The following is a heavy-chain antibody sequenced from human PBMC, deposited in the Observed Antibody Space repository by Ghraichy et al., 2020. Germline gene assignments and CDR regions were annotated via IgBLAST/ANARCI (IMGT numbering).Heavy chain of an antibody. CDR3: ASAVYCSGGSCSDY. J-gene: IGHJ4*02. CDR2: FDPEDGET. Sequence: ASVKVSCKVSGYTLTELSMHLVRQAPVKGLEWMGGFDPEDGETIYAQKFQGRVTMTEDTSTDTAYMELSSLRSEDTAVYYCASAVYCSGGSCSDYWGQGTLVTVSS. V-gene: IGHV1-24*01. CDR1: GYTLTELS. D-gene: IGHD2-15*01.